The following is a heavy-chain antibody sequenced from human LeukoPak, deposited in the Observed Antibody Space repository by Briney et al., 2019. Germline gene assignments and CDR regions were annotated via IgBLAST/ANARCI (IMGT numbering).Heavy chain of an antibody. CDR2: IIPIFGTA. V-gene: IGHV1-69*05. CDR1: GGIFSSSG. D-gene: IGHD5-24*01. Sequence: SVRVFCKASGGIFSSSGSSWVRQAAGQGLEWMGGIIPIFGTANYAQKFQGRVTITTDESTSTAYMELSSLRSEDTAVYYCASTAARRDGYKGYYFDYWGQGTLVTVSS. CDR3: ASTAARRDGYKGYYFDY. J-gene: IGHJ4*02.